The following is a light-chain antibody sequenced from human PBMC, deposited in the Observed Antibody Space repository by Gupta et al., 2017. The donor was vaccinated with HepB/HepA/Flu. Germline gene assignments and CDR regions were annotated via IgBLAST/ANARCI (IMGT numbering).Light chain of an antibody. J-gene: IGKJ4*01. V-gene: IGKV4-1*01. CDR1: QSILDTSNNRSH. CDR2: WAS. Sequence: DIVMTQSPDSLAMSLGERATFNCKSSQSILDTSNNRSHLAWYQQKPGQPPRLLIYWASTRESGVPDRFSGSGSGTDFTRTIISLQAEDVAIYYCQQYYTTPLTFGGGTKVEIK. CDR3: QQYYTTPLT.